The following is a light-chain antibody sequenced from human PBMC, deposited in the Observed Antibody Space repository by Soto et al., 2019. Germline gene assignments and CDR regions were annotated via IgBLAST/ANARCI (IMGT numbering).Light chain of an antibody. CDR2: TAS. Sequence: DIPLTQSPSFLSASVGDRVTITCRASQDIYNYLAWYQQKAGKVPKLLIHTASTLQSGVPSRFSGSGFGTEFTLTISSLQPEDFASYYCQHRHSYPITFGGGTKVEI. CDR1: QDIYNY. J-gene: IGKJ4*01. V-gene: IGKV1-9*01. CDR3: QHRHSYPIT.